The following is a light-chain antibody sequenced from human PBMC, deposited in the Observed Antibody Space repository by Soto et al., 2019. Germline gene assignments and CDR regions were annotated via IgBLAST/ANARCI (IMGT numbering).Light chain of an antibody. V-gene: IGLV2-14*01. J-gene: IGLJ1*01. CDR1: SSDVGGYNY. CDR2: DVS. CDR3: TSYTSSSTYV. Sequence: QSALTQPASVSGSPGQSITISCTGTSSDVGGYNYVSWYQQHPGKAPKLMIYDVSNRPSGVSNRFSGSKSGNTASLTISGLQAEDEAAYYCTSYTSSSTYVFGTGTKFTVL.